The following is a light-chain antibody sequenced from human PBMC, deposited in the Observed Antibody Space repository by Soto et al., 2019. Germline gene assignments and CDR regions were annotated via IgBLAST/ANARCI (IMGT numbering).Light chain of an antibody. J-gene: IGKJ3*01. Sequence: EIVLTQSPATLSLSPGERATLSCRASQSVGGSLAWYQQKPGQAPRLLISDASSRATGIPPRFSGSGSGTAFTLTISSLEPEDVAIYYCPQRSNWPPVFTFGPGTRVDMK. V-gene: IGKV3-11*01. CDR3: PQRSNWPPVFT. CDR1: QSVGGS. CDR2: DAS.